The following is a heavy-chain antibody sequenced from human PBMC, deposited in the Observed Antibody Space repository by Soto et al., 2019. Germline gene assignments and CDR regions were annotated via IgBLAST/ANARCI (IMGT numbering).Heavy chain of an antibody. J-gene: IGHJ4*02. D-gene: IGHD3-3*01. CDR2: IFYTGST. CDR1: GDSINTYN. Sequence: PSETLSLTCTVSGDSINTYNWNWIRQPPGKGLEWIGCIFYTGSTNYIPSFESRVTISVDTSKNQLSLTLSSVTAADTAVYYCAREKRSGRDRVFDLWGQGTLVTVSS. CDR3: AREKRSGRDRVFDL. V-gene: IGHV4-59*01.